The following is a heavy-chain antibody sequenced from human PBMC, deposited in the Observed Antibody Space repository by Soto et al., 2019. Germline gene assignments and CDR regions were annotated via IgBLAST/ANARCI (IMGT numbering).Heavy chain of an antibody. J-gene: IGHJ4*02. V-gene: IGHV4-39*07. Sequence: SETLSLTCTVSGGSVSSSSYSWGWIRQPPGKGLEWIGTIYYSEITNYNPSLKSRVTISVDTSKNQFSLKLTSVTAADTAIYYCARRIVSTETFDYWGQGTLVTVSS. CDR2: IYYSEIT. CDR1: GGSVSSSSYS. CDR3: ARRIVSTETFDY. D-gene: IGHD5-12*01.